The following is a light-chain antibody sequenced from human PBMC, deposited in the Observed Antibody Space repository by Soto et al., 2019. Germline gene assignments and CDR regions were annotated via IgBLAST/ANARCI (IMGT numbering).Light chain of an antibody. CDR1: QSINHY. V-gene: IGKV1-39*01. CDR3: QQSYSFPWT. CDR2: AAS. J-gene: IGKJ1*01. Sequence: DIQLTQSPSSLSASVGDRVTIICRASQSINHYLNWYQQKPRKAPQLLIYAASSLQSGVPSRFSGGGSGTDSTLTIRSLQPDDFATYYCQQSYSFPWTFGHGTRVEI.